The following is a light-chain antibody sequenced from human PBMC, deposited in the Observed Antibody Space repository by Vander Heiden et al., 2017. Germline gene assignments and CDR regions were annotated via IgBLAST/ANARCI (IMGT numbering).Light chain of an antibody. Sequence: DIQMTRSPSSLSASLGDRVTLNCRASESISNSLNWYQQKPGKAPKLLIYDASNLETGVPSGFSGSGFGTDFTFTIISLQPEDIATYYCQQYETLPITFGQGTRLEMK. CDR3: QQYETLPIT. CDR1: ESISNS. CDR2: DAS. V-gene: IGKV1-33*01. J-gene: IGKJ5*01.